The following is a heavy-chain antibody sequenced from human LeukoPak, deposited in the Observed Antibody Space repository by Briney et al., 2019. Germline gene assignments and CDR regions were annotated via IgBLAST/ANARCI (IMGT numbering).Heavy chain of an antibody. J-gene: IGHJ4*02. CDR2: IYTSGST. CDR3: ARASYSYDINGWVPFDY. CDR1: GDSIIGYY. V-gene: IGHV4-4*07. D-gene: IGHD3-22*01. Sequence: PSETLSLTCSVSGDSIIGYYWGWIRQPPGKGLEWIGRIYTSGSTNYNPSLKSRVTISGDTSKNQFSLRLSSVTAADTAVYYCARASYSYDINGWVPFDYWGQGTLVTVSS.